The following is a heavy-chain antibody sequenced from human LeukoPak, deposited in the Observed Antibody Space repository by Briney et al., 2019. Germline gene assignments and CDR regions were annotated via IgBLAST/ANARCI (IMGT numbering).Heavy chain of an antibody. Sequence: RASVKVSCKAPGYTFTGYYMHWVRQAPGQGLEWMGWINPNSGGTNYAQKFQGRVTMTRDTSISTAYMELSRLRSDDAAVYYCARNGVADNWFDPWGQGTLVTVSS. V-gene: IGHV1-2*02. CDR1: GYTFTGYY. CDR2: INPNSGGT. J-gene: IGHJ5*02. CDR3: ARNGVADNWFDP. D-gene: IGHD3-3*01.